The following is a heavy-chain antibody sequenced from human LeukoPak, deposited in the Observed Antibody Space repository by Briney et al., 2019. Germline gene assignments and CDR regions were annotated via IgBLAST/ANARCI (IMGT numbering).Heavy chain of an antibody. V-gene: IGHV1-69*06. Sequence: GASVKVSCKASGGTFSNYAMNWVRQAPGQGLEWMGRIIPFFATTEFAQKFQGRVTITADISTNTTYMEMSGLKADDTAVYLCERGRGRDHRISGEIPFDYWGQGTPVTVSS. CDR2: IIPFFATT. CDR3: ERGRGRDHRISGEIPFDY. J-gene: IGHJ4*02. CDR1: GGTFSNYA. D-gene: IGHD7-27*01.